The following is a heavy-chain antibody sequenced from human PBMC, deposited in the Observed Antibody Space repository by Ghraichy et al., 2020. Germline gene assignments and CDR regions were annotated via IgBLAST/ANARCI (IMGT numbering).Heavy chain of an antibody. CDR3: ATGYSYGPS. J-gene: IGHJ4*02. CDR1: GFTFSSNA. CDR2: ISGSGGST. V-gene: IGHV3-23*01. D-gene: IGHD5-18*01. Sequence: LSLTCAASGFTFSSNAMSWVRQAPGKGLEWVSAISGSGGSTYYADSVKGRLTISRDNSKNTLYLQMNSLRAEDTAVYYCATGYSYGPSWGQGTLVTVSS.